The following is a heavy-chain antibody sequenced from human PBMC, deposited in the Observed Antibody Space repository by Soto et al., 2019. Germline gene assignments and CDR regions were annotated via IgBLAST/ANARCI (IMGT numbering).Heavy chain of an antibody. CDR3: AKSFTGSPPTVFYYYYGMDV. J-gene: IGHJ6*02. V-gene: IGHV3-23*01. Sequence: PRLSCAASGFTFSSYAMSWVRQAPGKGLEWVSAISGSGGSTYYADSVKGRFTISRDNSKNTLYLQMNSLRAEDTAVYYCAKSFTGSPPTVFYYYYGMDVWGQGTTVTVSS. CDR1: GFTFSSYA. D-gene: IGHD2-8*02. CDR2: ISGSGGST.